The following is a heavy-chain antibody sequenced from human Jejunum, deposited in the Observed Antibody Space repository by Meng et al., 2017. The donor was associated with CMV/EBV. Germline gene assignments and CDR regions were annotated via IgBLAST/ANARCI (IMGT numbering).Heavy chain of an antibody. Sequence: AVSGFAVGSNYMSWVRQAPGRGLEWVSVIYAGGSAYCADSVKDRFTISRDNSKNTLYLQMNSLRAEDTAVYYCAGGTIAAELFDYWGQGTLVTVSS. CDR2: IYAGGSA. CDR1: GFAVGSNY. D-gene: IGHD6-6*01. CDR3: AGGTIAAELFDY. J-gene: IGHJ4*02. V-gene: IGHV3-53*01.